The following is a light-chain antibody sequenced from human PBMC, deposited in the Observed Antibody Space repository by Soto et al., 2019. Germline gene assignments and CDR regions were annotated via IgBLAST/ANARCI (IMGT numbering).Light chain of an antibody. CDR2: EVV. CDR3: KSYAGSNTYV. J-gene: IGLJ1*01. V-gene: IGLV2-8*01. CDR1: KSDIGVYDF. Sequence: QSVLTQPPSASGSPGQSVTISCTGTKSDIGVYDFVSWYQHPPGKAPRLIIYEVVQRPSGVPDRFSGSKSGTTASLTVSGPPAADEADYFCKSYAGSNTYVFGSGTKVTVL.